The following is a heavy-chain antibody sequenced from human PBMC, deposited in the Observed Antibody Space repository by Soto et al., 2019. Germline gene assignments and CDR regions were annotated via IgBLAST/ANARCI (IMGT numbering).Heavy chain of an antibody. CDR1: GFSLSNARMG. CDR2: IFSNDEK. D-gene: IGHD5-18*01. V-gene: IGHV2-26*01. J-gene: IGHJ2*01. Sequence: QVTLKESGPVLVNPTETLTLTCTVSGFSLSNARMGVSWIRQPPGKALEWLAHIFSNDEKSYSTSLKSRLTISKDTSKSQVVLTMTNMDPVDTATYYCARGTEDTAMVIDWYFDLWGRGTLVTVSS. CDR3: ARGTEDTAMVIDWYFDL.